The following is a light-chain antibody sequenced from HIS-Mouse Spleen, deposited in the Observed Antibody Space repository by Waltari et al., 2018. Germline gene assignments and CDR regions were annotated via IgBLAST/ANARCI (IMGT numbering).Light chain of an antibody. V-gene: IGLV3-19*01. CDR1: SLRSHY. CDR2: GKN. J-gene: IGLJ2*01. Sequence: SSELTQDPAVSVALGKTVRITCQGYSLRSHYASRNQQEPGQAPVLVIYGKNNRPSGIPDRFSGSSSGNTASLTITGAQAEDEADYYCNSRDSSGNHVVFGGGTKLTV. CDR3: NSRDSSGNHVV.